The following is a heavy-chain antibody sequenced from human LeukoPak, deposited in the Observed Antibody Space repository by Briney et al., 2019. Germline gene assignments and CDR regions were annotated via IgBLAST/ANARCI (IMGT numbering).Heavy chain of an antibody. CDR1: GGSISSHY. CDR3: ARTRTLCSSTSCYGGWFDP. Sequence: SETLSLTCTVSGGSISSHYWSWIRQPPGKGLEWIGYIYYSGSTNYNPSLKSRVTISVDTSKNQFSLKLSSVTAADTAAYYCARTRTLCSSTSCYGGWFDPWGQGTLVTVSS. CDR2: IYYSGST. V-gene: IGHV4-59*11. D-gene: IGHD2-2*01. J-gene: IGHJ5*02.